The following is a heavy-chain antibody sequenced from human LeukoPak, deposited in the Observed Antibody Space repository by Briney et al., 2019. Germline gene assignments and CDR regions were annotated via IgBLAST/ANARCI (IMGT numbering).Heavy chain of an antibody. CDR1: GGSLSSGDYY. CDR2: IYYSGST. Sequence: PSETLSLSCTVSGGSLSSGDYYWSWIRQHPGKGLEWIGYIYYSGSTYYNPSLKSRVTISVDTSKNQFSLKRSSVTAADTAVYYCARAWGFASLDHWGQGTLVTVSS. J-gene: IGHJ4*02. D-gene: IGHD3-10*01. CDR3: ARAWGFASLDH. V-gene: IGHV4-31*03.